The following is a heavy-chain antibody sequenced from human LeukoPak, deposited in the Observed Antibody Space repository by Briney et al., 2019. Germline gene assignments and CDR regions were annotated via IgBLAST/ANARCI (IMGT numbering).Heavy chain of an antibody. CDR1: GYTFTSYG. J-gene: IGHJ4*02. Sequence: ASVKVSCKASGYTFTSYGISWVREAPGQGLEWMGWISAYNGNTNYAQKLQGRVTMTTDTSTSTAYMELRSLRSDDTAVYYCAREGDDDDSSGPRGVFDYWGQGTLVTVSS. D-gene: IGHD3-22*01. CDR3: AREGDDDDSSGPRGVFDY. V-gene: IGHV1-18*01. CDR2: ISAYNGNT.